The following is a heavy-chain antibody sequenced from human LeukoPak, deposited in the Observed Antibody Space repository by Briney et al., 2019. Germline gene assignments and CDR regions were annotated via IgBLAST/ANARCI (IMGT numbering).Heavy chain of an antibody. CDR2: IYYSGST. V-gene: IGHV4-59*01. Sequence: PSETLSLTCTVSGGSISSYYWRWIRQPPGKGLEWIGYIYYSGSTNYNPSLKSRVTISVDTSKNQFSLKLSSVTAADTAVYYCARTIYYYDSSGYYYGQGFDTWGQGTLVTVSS. D-gene: IGHD3-22*01. CDR1: GGSISSYY. CDR3: ARTIYYYDSSGYYYGQGFDT. J-gene: IGHJ5*02.